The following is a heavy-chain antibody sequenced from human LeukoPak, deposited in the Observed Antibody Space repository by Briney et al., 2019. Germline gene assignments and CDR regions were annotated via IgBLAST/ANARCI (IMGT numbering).Heavy chain of an antibody. CDR3: ARGQSYCSSASCHTDS. CDR1: GFTFSSYW. D-gene: IGHD2-2*02. V-gene: IGHV3-7*04. Sequence: GGSLRLSCAASGFTFSSYWMSWVRQAPGKGLEGVADIKKDGSEKYYVDSVKGRFTISRDNAQNSLYLQMNSLRAEDTAVYFCARGQSYCSSASCHTDSWGQGTLVTVSS. J-gene: IGHJ4*02. CDR2: IKKDGSEK.